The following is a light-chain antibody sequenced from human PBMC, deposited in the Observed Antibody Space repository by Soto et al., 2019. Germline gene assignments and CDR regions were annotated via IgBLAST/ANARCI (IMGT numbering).Light chain of an antibody. CDR2: DVS. CDR3: SSYTSSSNLYV. V-gene: IGLV2-14*01. CDR1: SSDFGGYNY. J-gene: IGLJ1*01. Sequence: QSVLTQPASVSGSPGQSITISCPGTSSDFGGYNYVSWYQQHPGKAPKLMIYDVSNRPSGVSNRFSGSKSGNTASLTISGLQAEDEADSYCSSYTSSSNLYVCGTGTKLTVL.